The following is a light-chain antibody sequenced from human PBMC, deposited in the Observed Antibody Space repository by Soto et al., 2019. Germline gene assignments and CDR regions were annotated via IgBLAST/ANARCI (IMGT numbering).Light chain of an antibody. J-gene: IGKJ1*01. CDR3: LQPCNFSWT. V-gene: IGKV1-6*01. CDR2: AAS. CDR1: RDIGND. Sequence: ASQMTQSPSSLSASVGDRVTITCRASRDIGNDLGWYQHKPGKAPKHLIFAASNLQIGVPSRFSGGGSGTDFTLTISSLQADDFATYYCLQPCNFSWTYGQGTKVE.